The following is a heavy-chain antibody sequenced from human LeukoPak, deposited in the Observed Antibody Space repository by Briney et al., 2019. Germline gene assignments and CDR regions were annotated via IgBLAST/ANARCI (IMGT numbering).Heavy chain of an antibody. CDR2: IYHSGST. CDR1: GFSISSGYY. CDR3: ARVAAGIGFFQH. D-gene: IGHD6-13*01. Sequence: TSEILSLTCTVSGFSISSGYYWGWIRQPPGKGLEWIGNIYHSGSTYYNPSLKSRVIISVDTSKNQFSLKLSSVTAADTAVYYCARVAAGIGFFQHWGQGTLVTVSS. J-gene: IGHJ1*01. V-gene: IGHV4-38-2*02.